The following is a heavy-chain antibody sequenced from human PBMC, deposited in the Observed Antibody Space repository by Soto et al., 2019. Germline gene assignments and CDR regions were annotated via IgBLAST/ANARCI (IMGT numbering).Heavy chain of an antibody. CDR2: MNPNSANT. Sequence: ASVKVSCKASGYTFTRYDINWVRQATGQGLEWMGWMNPNSANTGYAQKFQGRVTMTGNTSISTANMELSSLRSEDTAVYYYARGPNSGSSLDYYFDGMDVWGQGTTVTVSS. CDR3: ARGPNSGSSLDYYFDGMDV. V-gene: IGHV1-8*01. J-gene: IGHJ6*02. D-gene: IGHD1-26*01. CDR1: GYTFTRYD.